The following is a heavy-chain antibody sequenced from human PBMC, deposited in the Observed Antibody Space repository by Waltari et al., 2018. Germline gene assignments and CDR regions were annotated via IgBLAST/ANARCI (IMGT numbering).Heavy chain of an antibody. CDR3: ARATLGRDYYDSSGYYYWFDP. J-gene: IGHJ5*02. Sequence: QVQLQESGPGLVKPSQTLSLTCTVSDGSISSGSYSWSWIRQPAGKGLEWIGRIYTSGSTNYNPSLKSRVTISVDTSKNQFSLKLSSVTAADTAVYYCARATLGRDYYDSSGYYYWFDPWGQGTLVTVSS. CDR2: IYTSGST. V-gene: IGHV4-61*02. D-gene: IGHD3-22*01. CDR1: DGSISSGSYS.